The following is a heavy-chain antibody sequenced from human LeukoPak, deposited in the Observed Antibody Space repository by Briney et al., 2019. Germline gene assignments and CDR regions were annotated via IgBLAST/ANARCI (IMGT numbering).Heavy chain of an antibody. J-gene: IGHJ4*02. D-gene: IGHD5-12*01. V-gene: IGHV3-33*01. CDR2: IWYDGSKK. CDR1: GFTFSLYA. Sequence: PGGSLRLSCAASGFTFSLYAMHWVRQAPGKGLEWAALIWYDGSKKYYADSVEGRFTISRDNSKNTLYLQMNSLRADDTAVYYCARDIGRGYSYGPFDYWGQGTLVTVSS. CDR3: ARDIGRGYSYGPFDY.